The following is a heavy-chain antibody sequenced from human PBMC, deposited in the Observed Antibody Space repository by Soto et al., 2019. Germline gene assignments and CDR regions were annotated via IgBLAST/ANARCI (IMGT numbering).Heavy chain of an antibody. CDR1: GFTFSVYG. J-gene: IGHJ6*02. CDR3: AKDGSHLAVAGTSPTSYFYGLAV. D-gene: IGHD6-19*01. Sequence: QVQLVESGGGVVQPGRSLRLSCAAYGFTFSVYGMHWVRQAPGKGLEWVALVSYDGSIKYYADSVKGRFTISRDNSKNTLYLQMNSLRVEDTAVYYCAKDGSHLAVAGTSPTSYFYGLAVWGQGTTVTVSS. CDR2: VSYDGSIK. V-gene: IGHV3-30*18.